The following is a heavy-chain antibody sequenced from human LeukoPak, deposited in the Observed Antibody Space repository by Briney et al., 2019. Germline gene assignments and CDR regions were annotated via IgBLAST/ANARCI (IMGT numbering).Heavy chain of an antibody. V-gene: IGHV3-21*01. Sequence: GGSLRLSCAASGFTFSSYSMNWVRQAPGKGLEWVSSISSSSSYIYYADSVKGRFTISRDNAKNSLYLQMNSLRAEDTAVYYCARDPRGYCSSTSCFSDAFDIWGQGTMVTVSS. CDR3: ARDPRGYCSSTSCFSDAFDI. J-gene: IGHJ3*02. D-gene: IGHD2-2*01. CDR1: GFTFSSYS. CDR2: ISSSSSYI.